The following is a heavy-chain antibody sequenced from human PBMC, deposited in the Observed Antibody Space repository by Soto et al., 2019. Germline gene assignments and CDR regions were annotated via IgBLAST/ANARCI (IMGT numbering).Heavy chain of an antibody. V-gene: IGHV3-21*01. Sequence: PGGSLRLSCAASGFTFSSYRMNWVRQAQGKGLEWVSSISSSSSYIYYADSVKGRFTISRDNAKNSLYLQMNSLRAEDTAVYYCARLCCSDWYSGNWFDPWGQGTLVTVSS. CDR3: ARLCCSDWYSGNWFDP. CDR1: GFTFSSYR. J-gene: IGHJ5*02. CDR2: ISSSSSYI. D-gene: IGHD6-13*01.